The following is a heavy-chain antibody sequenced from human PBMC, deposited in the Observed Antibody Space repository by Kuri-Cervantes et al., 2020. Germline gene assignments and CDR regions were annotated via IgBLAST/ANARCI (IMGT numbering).Heavy chain of an antibody. J-gene: IGHJ3*01. CDR1: GGSVSSGSYY. D-gene: IGHD3-10*01. Sequence: SETLSLTCTVSGGSVSSGSYYWSWIRQPPGKGLEWIGYIYYSGSTNYNPSLKSRVTISKDTSKNQFSLKLSSVTAADTAVYYCARDRLWFGELSTQKAFDLWGQGTVVTVSS. CDR3: ARDRLWFGELSTQKAFDL. CDR2: IYYSGST. V-gene: IGHV4-61*01.